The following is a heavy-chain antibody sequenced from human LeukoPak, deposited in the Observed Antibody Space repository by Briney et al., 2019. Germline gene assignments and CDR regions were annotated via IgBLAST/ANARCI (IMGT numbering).Heavy chain of an antibody. J-gene: IGHJ4*02. V-gene: IGHV4-34*01. CDR2: INHSGST. Sequence: SETLSLTCAVYGGSFSGYYRSWIRQPPGKGLEWIGEINHSGSTNYNPSLKSRVTISVDTSKNQFSLKLSSVTAADTAVYYCARREKYYYDSSGYTWWGQGTLVTVSS. CDR1: GGSFSGYY. D-gene: IGHD3-22*01. CDR3: ARREKYYYDSSGYTW.